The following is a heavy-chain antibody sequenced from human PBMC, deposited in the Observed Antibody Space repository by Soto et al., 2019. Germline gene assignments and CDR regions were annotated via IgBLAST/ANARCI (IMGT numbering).Heavy chain of an antibody. CDR1: GGSISSYY. CDR3: ARVPFWSGYPFEY. Sequence: SETLSLTCTVSGGSISSYYWSWIRQPPGKGLEWIGYIYYSGSTNYNPSLKSRVTISVDTSKNQFSLKLSSVTAADTAVYYCARVPFWSGYPFEYWGQGTLVTVSS. J-gene: IGHJ4*02. CDR2: IYYSGST. D-gene: IGHD3-3*01. V-gene: IGHV4-59*01.